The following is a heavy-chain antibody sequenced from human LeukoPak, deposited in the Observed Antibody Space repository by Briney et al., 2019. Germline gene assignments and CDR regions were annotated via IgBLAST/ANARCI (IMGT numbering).Heavy chain of an antibody. J-gene: IGHJ4*02. Sequence: SETLSLTCTVSGGSISRGNYYWGWIRQPPGKGLEWIGSIYYSGSTYYNPSLKSRVTISVDTSKNQFSLKLSSVTAADTAVYYCARRLRGIAENFDYWGQGTLVTVSS. CDR2: IYYSGST. CDR3: ARRLRGIAENFDY. V-gene: IGHV4-39*01. D-gene: IGHD6-13*01. CDR1: GGSISRGNYY.